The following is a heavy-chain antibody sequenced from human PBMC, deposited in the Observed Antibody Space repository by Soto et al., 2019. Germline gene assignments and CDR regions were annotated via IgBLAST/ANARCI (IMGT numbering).Heavy chain of an antibody. CDR1: GGSISTYY. CDR3: ASQHYYDSSGSQTFDY. D-gene: IGHD3-22*01. J-gene: IGHJ4*02. V-gene: IGHV4-59*01. CDR2: IYYGGGT. Sequence: TLSLTCTVSGGSISTYYWGWIRQPPGKGLEWIGDIYYGGGTNYNPSLKSRVTLSVDTSKNQFSLKLSSVTAADTAVYYCASQHYYDSSGSQTFDYWGQGTQVTVSS.